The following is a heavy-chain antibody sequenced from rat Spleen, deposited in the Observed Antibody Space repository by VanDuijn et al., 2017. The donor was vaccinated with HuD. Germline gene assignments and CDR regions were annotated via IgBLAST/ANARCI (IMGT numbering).Heavy chain of an antibody. Sequence: EVQLVESGGGLVQPGRSMKLSCAASGFTFSNYGMHWIRQAPTKGLEWVASISPSGGSTYYRDSVKGRFTISRDNAKSTLYLQMNSLRSEDTALYYCARSRTLRGYYFDYWGQGVMVTVSS. CDR3: ARSRTLRGYYFDY. CDR1: GFTFSNYG. J-gene: IGHJ2*01. D-gene: IGHD3-1*01. V-gene: IGHV5-19*01. CDR2: ISPSGGST.